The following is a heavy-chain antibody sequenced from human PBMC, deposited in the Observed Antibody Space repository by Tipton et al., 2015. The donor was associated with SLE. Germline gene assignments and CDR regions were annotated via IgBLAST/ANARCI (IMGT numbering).Heavy chain of an antibody. V-gene: IGHV4-59*01. CDR1: GGSISAYY. Sequence: LRLSCTVSGGSISAYYWSWIRQPPGKELEWIGYVYYTGTTNYNPSLESRVTISIDTSKNQFSLRLTSVTAADTAVYYCARSPPVITTTVNWFD. D-gene: IGHD2/OR15-2a*01. J-gene: IGHJ5*02. CDR2: VYYTGTT. CDR3: ARSPPVITTTVNWFD.